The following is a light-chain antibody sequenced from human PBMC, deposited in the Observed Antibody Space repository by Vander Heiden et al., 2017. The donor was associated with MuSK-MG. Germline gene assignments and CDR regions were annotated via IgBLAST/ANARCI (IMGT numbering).Light chain of an antibody. Sequence: DIQMTQSPSTLSAVVGDRVTITCRASQIVGTWLAWYQQKPGRAPKLLIYKASSLETGVPSRFSGSGSGTEFTLTISSLQPDDFATYYCQQDNSYRTFGQGTKVEIK. CDR3: QQDNSYRT. V-gene: IGKV1-5*03. CDR2: KAS. CDR1: QIVGTW. J-gene: IGKJ1*01.